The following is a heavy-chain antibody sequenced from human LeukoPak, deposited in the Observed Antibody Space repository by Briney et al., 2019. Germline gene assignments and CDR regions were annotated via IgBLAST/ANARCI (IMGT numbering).Heavy chain of an antibody. Sequence: PSETLSLTCTVSGGSISSYYWSWIRQPPGKGLEWIGYIYYSGSTNYNPSLKSRVTISVDTSKNQFSLKLSSVTAADTAVYYCARLRGYYGSGSREFDPWGQGTLSPSPQ. J-gene: IGHJ5*02. V-gene: IGHV4-59*08. CDR2: IYYSGST. CDR1: GGSISSYY. D-gene: IGHD3-10*01. CDR3: ARLRGYYGSGSREFDP.